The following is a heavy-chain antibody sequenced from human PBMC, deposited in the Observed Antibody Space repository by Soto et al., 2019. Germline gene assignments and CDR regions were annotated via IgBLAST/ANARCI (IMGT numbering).Heavy chain of an antibody. CDR1: GFTFSSYG. J-gene: IGHJ5*02. V-gene: IGHV3-30*18. CDR2: ISYDGSNK. D-gene: IGHD3-16*01. Sequence: PGGSLRLSCAASGFTFSSYGMHWVRQAPGKGLEWVAVISYDGSNKYYADSVKGRFTISRDNSKNTLYLQMNSLRAEDTAVYYCAKAYLSPHFWFDPWGQGTLVTVSS. CDR3: AKAYLSPHFWFDP.